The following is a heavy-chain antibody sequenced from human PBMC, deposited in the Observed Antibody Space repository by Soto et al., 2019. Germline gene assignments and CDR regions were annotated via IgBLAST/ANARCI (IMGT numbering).Heavy chain of an antibody. V-gene: IGHV3-7*01. J-gene: IGHJ4*02. CDR2: IKEDASEE. Sequence: EVQLVQSGGDLVQPGGSLSLSCVASGFTFNTYWMTWVRQAPGMRLEWVDGIKEDASEEAYVVSVKGRFRISRDNAKNSLYLQLNSLCSGARAVYYCGTTISSHFSNVAFWGQGSLVTVSS. D-gene: IGHD3-3*02. CDR3: GTTISSHFSNVAF. CDR1: GFTFNTYW.